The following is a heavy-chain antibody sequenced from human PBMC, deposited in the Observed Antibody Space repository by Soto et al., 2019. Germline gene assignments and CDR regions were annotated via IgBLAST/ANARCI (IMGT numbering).Heavy chain of an antibody. V-gene: IGHV4-30-2*01. D-gene: IGHD5-18*01. CDR1: GGSISNAAYF. CDR2: IYPSGMP. J-gene: IGHJ4*02. Sequence: SETLSLTSTVSGGSISNAAYFWSWIRQPPGKGLEWIGYIYPSGMPFYNPSLRSRVTISIDRSNDQFSLNLKSVTAADTAVYYCARERGGYGLFDSWGQGTLVTVSS. CDR3: ARERGGYGLFDS.